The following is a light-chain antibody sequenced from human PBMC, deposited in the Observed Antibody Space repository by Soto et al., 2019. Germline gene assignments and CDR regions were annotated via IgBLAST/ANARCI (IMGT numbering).Light chain of an antibody. CDR3: QQYNSYPIT. CDR1: QSISSW. Sequence: DIPMTQSPSTLSASVGDRVTITCRASQSISSWLAWYQQKPGKAPKSLIYKASSLESGVTSRFSGSGSGTEFTLTISSLQPDDFATYYCQQYNSYPITFGQGTRLEIK. CDR2: KAS. V-gene: IGKV1-5*03. J-gene: IGKJ5*01.